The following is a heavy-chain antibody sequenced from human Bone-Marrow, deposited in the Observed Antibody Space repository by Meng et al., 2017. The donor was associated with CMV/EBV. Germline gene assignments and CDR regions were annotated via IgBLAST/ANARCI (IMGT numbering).Heavy chain of an antibody. J-gene: IGHJ6*02. D-gene: IGHD6-19*01. CDR1: GFTFSSYS. CDR3: ARDNKALDSSGWYVHYYYGIDV. Sequence: GESLKISCAASGFTFSSYSMNWVRQAPGKGLEWVSSISSSSSYIYYADSVKGRFTISRDNAKKALYLQMNALRVEDTAVYYCARDNKALDSSGWYVHYYYGIDVWGQGTTVTVSS. V-gene: IGHV3-21*01. CDR2: ISSSSSYI.